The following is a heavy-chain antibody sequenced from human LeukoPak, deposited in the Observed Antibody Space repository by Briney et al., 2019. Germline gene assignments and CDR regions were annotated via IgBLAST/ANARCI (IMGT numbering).Heavy chain of an antibody. V-gene: IGHV3-33*01. CDR1: GITFSSYG. Sequence: GGSLRLSCAASGITFSSYGMHWVRQAPGKGLEWVAVIWYDGSNKYYADSVKGRFTISRDNSKNTLYLQMNSLRAEDTAVYYCARDRLVVVRNWFDPWGQGTLVTVSS. CDR3: ARDRLVVVRNWFDP. J-gene: IGHJ5*02. CDR2: IWYDGSNK. D-gene: IGHD3-22*01.